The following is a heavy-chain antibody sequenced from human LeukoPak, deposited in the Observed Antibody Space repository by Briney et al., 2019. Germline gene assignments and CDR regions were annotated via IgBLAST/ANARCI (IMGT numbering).Heavy chain of an antibody. J-gene: IGHJ3*02. V-gene: IGHV3-53*01. D-gene: IGHD4-17*01. CDR1: GFTFSSYS. Sequence: PGGSLRLSCVASGFTFSSYSMNWVRRAPGKGLEWVSVIYSGGTTYYADSVKGRFTISRDNSNNTLYLQMNSLRAEDTAVYYCARGPVTRFEIWGQGTMVTVSS. CDR2: IYSGGTT. CDR3: ARGPVTRFEI.